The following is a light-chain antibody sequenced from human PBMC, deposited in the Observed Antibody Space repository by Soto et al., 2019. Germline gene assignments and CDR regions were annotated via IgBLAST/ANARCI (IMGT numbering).Light chain of an antibody. J-gene: IGLJ1*01. CDR3: AAWDDSLSGYV. CDR1: SSNIGSNY. Sequence: SVLTQPPSASCTPGQRVTISCSGSSSNIGSNYVYWYQQLPGTAPKLLIYRNNQRPSGVPDRFSGSKSGTSDSLAISGLRSEDEADYYCAAWDDSLSGYVFGTGTKVTVL. CDR2: RNN. V-gene: IGLV1-47*01.